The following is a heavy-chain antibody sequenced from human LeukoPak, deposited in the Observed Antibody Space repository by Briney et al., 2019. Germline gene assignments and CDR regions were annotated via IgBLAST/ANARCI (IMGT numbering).Heavy chain of an antibody. CDR3: PRSLDCSSTSCYLDY. V-gene: IGHV1-2*02. Sequence: EASVKVSCKASGYTFTGYYMHWVRQAPGQGLEWMGWINPNSGGTNYAQKFQGRVTMTRDTSISKAYMALSRLRSDDTAVYYCPRSLDCSSTSCYLDYWGQGTLVTVSS. CDR1: GYTFTGYY. J-gene: IGHJ4*02. CDR2: INPNSGGT. D-gene: IGHD2-2*01.